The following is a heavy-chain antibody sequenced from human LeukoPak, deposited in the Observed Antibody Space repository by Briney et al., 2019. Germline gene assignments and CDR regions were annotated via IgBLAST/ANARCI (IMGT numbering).Heavy chain of an antibody. CDR1: GGSISIYY. J-gene: IGHJ4*02. CDR3: AREREFCSGGICYSLLDY. V-gene: IGHV4-59*01. CDR2: IYNSGST. Sequence: SETLSLTCTVSGGSISIYYWNWIRQPPGKGLEWIGYIYNSGSTSYNPSLKSRVTISVDTSKNQFSLKLTSVTAADTAVYYCAREREFCSGGICYSLLDYWGQGTLVTVSS. D-gene: IGHD2-15*01.